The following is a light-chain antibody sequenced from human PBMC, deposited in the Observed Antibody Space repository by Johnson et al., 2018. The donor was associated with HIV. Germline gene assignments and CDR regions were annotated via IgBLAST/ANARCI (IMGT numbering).Light chain of an antibody. Sequence: QSVLTQSPSVSAAPGQKVTISCSGSSSNIGNNYVSWYQQFPGTAPKLLIYGNNKRPSGIPDRFSGSKSGTSATLGITGLQTGDEADYYCATWDSSLGAHYVFGTGTKVTVL. J-gene: IGLJ1*01. CDR2: GNN. CDR1: SSNIGNNY. V-gene: IGLV1-51*01. CDR3: ATWDSSLGAHYV.